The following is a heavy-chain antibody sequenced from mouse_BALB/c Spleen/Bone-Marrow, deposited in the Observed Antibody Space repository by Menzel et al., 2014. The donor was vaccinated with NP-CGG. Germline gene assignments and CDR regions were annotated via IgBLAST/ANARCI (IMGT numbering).Heavy chain of an antibody. Sequence: EVNVVESGGGLVQPKGSLKLSCAASGFTFNTYAMNWVRQAPGKGLEWVARIRSKSNNYATYYADSVKDRFTISRDDSQSMLYLQMNNLKTEDTAMYYCVRQNYDYAWFAYWGQGTLVTVS. CDR3: VRQNYDYAWFAY. V-gene: IGHV10-1*02. D-gene: IGHD2-4*01. CDR2: IRSKSNNYAT. CDR1: GFTFNTYA. J-gene: IGHJ3*01.